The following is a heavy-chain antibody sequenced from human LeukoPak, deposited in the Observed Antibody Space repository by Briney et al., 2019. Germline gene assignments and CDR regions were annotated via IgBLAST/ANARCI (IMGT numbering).Heavy chain of an antibody. D-gene: IGHD3-3*01. Sequence: SETLSLTCAVSGYSISSGYYWGWIRQPPGKGLEWIGSIYHSGSTYYNPSLKSRVTISVDTSKNQFSLKLSSVTAADTAVYYCAREGPYDFWSGFRYYYCMDVWGKGTTVTVSS. J-gene: IGHJ6*03. CDR1: GYSISSGYY. CDR3: AREGPYDFWSGFRYYYCMDV. CDR2: IYHSGST. V-gene: IGHV4-38-2*02.